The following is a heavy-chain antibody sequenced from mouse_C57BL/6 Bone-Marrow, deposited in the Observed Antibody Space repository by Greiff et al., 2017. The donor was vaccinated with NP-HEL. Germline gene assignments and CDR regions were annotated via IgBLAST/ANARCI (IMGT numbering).Heavy chain of an antibody. D-gene: IGHD1-1*01. J-gene: IGHJ4*01. Sequence: EVKLVESGEGLVKPGGSLKLSCAASGFTFSSYAMSWVRQTPEKRLEWVAYISSGGDYIYYADTVKGRFTISRDNARNTLYLQMSSLKSEDTAMYYCTTNPLYYYGSSSYAMDYWGQGTSVTVSS. CDR1: GFTFSSYA. CDR2: ISSGGDYI. V-gene: IGHV5-9-1*02. CDR3: TTNPLYYYGSSSYAMDY.